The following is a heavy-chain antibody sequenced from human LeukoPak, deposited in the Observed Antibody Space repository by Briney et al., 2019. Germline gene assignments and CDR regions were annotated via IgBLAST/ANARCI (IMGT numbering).Heavy chain of an antibody. Sequence: GGSLRLSCAASGFTFSTYTMSWVRQAPGKGLEWVSSISSSSNNINYADSVKGRFTISRDNAMNSVHLQMNSLRVEDTAVYYCARGYQRPDYWGQGTLITVSS. D-gene: IGHD2-2*01. CDR2: ISSSSNNI. V-gene: IGHV3-21*01. CDR3: ARGYQRPDY. CDR1: GFTFSTYT. J-gene: IGHJ4*02.